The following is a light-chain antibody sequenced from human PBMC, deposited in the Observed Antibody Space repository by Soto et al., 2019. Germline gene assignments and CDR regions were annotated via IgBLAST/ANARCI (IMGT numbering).Light chain of an antibody. V-gene: IGKV3-20*01. CDR3: XHYGSSRT. J-gene: IGKJ1*01. Sequence: EIVLTQSPGTLSLSPGERATLSCRASQTVSSYLAWYQQKPGQAPRLLIYGASSRATGLPDRFSGRGSGTAVTLPISSTDTEEVCVXXXXHYGSSRTFGQGTNVDIK. CDR1: QTVSSY. CDR2: GAS.